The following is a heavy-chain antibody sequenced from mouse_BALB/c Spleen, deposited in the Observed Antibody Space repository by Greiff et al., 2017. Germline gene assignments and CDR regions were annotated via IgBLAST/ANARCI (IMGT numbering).Heavy chain of an antibody. J-gene: IGHJ3*01. Sequence: EVQLVESGGGLVKPGGSLKLSCAASGFTFSSYAMSWVRQTPEKRLEWVASISSGGSTYYPDSVKGRFTISRDNARNILYLQMSSLRSEDTAMYYCARESTSYVSWFAYWGQGTLVTVSA. CDR1: GFTFSSYA. CDR2: ISSGGST. CDR3: ARESTSYVSWFAY. D-gene: IGHD1-1*01. V-gene: IGHV5-6-5*01.